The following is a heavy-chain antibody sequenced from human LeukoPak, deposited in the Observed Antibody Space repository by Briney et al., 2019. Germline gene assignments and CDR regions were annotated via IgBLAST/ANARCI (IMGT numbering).Heavy chain of an antibody. V-gene: IGHV4-34*01. Sequence: PSETLSLTCAVYGGSFSGYYWSWIRQPPGKGLEWIGEINHSGSTNYNPSLKSRVTISIDTSKNPFSLKLSSVTAADTAVYYCARSEYDYVWGSYRYSPYYFDYWGQGTLVTVSS. D-gene: IGHD3-16*02. J-gene: IGHJ4*02. CDR3: ARSEYDYVWGSYRYSPYYFDY. CDR1: GGSFSGYY. CDR2: INHSGST.